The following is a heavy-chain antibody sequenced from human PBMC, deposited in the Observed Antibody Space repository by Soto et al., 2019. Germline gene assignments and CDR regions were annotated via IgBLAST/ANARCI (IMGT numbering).Heavy chain of an antibody. Sequence: GESLKISCKGSGYSFTSYWISWVRQMPGKGLEWMGRIDPSDSYTNYSPSFQGHVTISADKSISTAYLQWSSLKASDTAMYYCARQLTIAARHGVWGQGTTVTVSS. V-gene: IGHV5-10-1*01. CDR3: ARQLTIAARHGV. CDR1: GYSFTSYW. J-gene: IGHJ6*02. CDR2: IDPSDSYT. D-gene: IGHD6-6*01.